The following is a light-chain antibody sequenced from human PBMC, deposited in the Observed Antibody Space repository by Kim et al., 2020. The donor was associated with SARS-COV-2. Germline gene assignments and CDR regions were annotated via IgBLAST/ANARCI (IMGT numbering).Light chain of an antibody. CDR3: QHYGSSPPWT. CDR1: QSVNNNY. CDR2: AVS. V-gene: IGKV3-20*01. Sequence: PGERATLPCRASQSVNNNYLGWYQQKPGQAPRLLIYAVSSRATGISDRFSGSGSGTDFTLTISRLEPDDFAVYYCQHYGSSPPWTFGQGTKVDIK. J-gene: IGKJ1*01.